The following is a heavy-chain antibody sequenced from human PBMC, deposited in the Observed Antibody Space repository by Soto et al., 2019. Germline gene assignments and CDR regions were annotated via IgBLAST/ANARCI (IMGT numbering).Heavy chain of an antibody. CDR3: ARDDEGLAARRGTIDY. D-gene: IGHD6-6*01. CDR1: GFTFSSYG. Sequence: GGSLRLSCAASGFTFSSYGMHWVRQAPGKGLEWVAVIWYDGSNKYYADSVKGRFTISRDNSKNTLYLQMNSLRAEDTAVYYCARDDEGLAARRGTIDYWGQGTLVTVSS. V-gene: IGHV3-33*01. J-gene: IGHJ4*02. CDR2: IWYDGSNK.